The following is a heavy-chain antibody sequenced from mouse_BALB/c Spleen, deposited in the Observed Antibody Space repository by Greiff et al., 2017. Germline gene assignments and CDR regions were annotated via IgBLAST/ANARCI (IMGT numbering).Heavy chain of an antibody. V-gene: IGHV5-15*02. CDR3: ATTGHGGCAY. CDR1: GFTFSDYG. J-gene: IGHJ3*01. CDR2: ISNLAYSI. Sequence: DVMLVESGGGLVQPGGSRKLSCAASGFTFSDYGMAWVRQAPGKGPEWVAFISNLAYSIYYADTVTGRFTISRENAKNTLYLEMSSLRSEDTAMYYCATTGHGGCAYWGQGTLVTVSA.